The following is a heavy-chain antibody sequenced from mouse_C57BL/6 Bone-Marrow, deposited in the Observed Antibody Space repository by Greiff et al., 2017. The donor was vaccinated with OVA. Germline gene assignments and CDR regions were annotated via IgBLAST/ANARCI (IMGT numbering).Heavy chain of an antibody. CDR2: IHPNSGST. CDR3: AREETVVATRAMDY. Sequence: VKLQQPGAELVKPGASVKLSCKASGYTFTSYWMHWVKQRPGQGLEWIGMIHPNSGSTNYNEKFKSKATLTVDKSSSTAYMQLSSLTSEDSAVYYCAREETVVATRAMDYWGQGTSVTVSS. D-gene: IGHD1-1*01. J-gene: IGHJ4*01. V-gene: IGHV1-64*01. CDR1: GYTFTSYW.